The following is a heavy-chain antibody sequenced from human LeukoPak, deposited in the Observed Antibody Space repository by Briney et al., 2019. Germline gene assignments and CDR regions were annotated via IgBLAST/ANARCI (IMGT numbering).Heavy chain of an antibody. CDR1: GGSISSGDYY. Sequence: SQTLSLTCTVSGGSISSGDYYWSWIRQPPGKGLEWIGYIYYSGSTYYNPSLKSRVTISVDTSKNQFSLKLSSVTAADTAVYYCARDRLHCSSTSCYIIWGQGTVVTVSS. D-gene: IGHD2-2*02. CDR3: ARDRLHCSSTSCYII. CDR2: IYYSGST. V-gene: IGHV4-30-4*01. J-gene: IGHJ3*02.